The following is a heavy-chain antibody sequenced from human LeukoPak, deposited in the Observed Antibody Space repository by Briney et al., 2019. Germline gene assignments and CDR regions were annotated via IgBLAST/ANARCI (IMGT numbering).Heavy chain of an antibody. Sequence: GMSLRLSCAASGFPFSTYGMHWVRQAPGKGLEWVAAISNDGNNKFYADSVKGRFTISRDNPKNTMNLQMNSLRAEDTAVYYCAKGGGVIGRSYYFDYWGQGTLVTVPS. CDR2: ISNDGNNK. CDR1: GFPFSTYG. V-gene: IGHV3-30*18. CDR3: AKGGGVIGRSYYFDY. D-gene: IGHD2-8*02. J-gene: IGHJ4*02.